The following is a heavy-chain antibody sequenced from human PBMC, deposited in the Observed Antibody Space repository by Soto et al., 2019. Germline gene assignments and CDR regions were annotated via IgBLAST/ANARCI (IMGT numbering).Heavy chain of an antibody. Sequence: SETLSLTCSVSGGSVSNKTYYWSWIRQPPGKRLEWIGYVYYSGTTKYNPSLKSRVTISVDLSKNQFSRRLSSVTTADTALYYCARTTAVPNTLRSRYFFDYWGQGTLVTVS. V-gene: IGHV4-61*01. J-gene: IGHJ4*02. CDR1: GGSVSNKTYY. CDR3: ARTTAVPNTLRSRYFFDY. D-gene: IGHD4-17*01. CDR2: VYYSGTT.